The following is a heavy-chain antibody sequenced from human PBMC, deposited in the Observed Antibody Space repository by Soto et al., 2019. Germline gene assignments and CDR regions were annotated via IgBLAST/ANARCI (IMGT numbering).Heavy chain of an antibody. D-gene: IGHD3-16*01. J-gene: IGHJ3*02. CDR1: GYDFTFYW. CDR3: ARHQGGQSAFDI. CDR2: IYPDDSDT. V-gene: IGHV5-51*01. Sequence: PGESLKISCEASGYDFTFYWIGWVRQLPGKGLEWMGIIYPDDSDTRYSPSFQGQVTISADKSITTAFLQWSSLEASDTGMYYCARHQGGQSAFDIWGQGTMVTVSS.